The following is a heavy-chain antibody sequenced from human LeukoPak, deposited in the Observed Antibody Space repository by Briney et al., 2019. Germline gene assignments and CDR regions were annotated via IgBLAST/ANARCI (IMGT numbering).Heavy chain of an antibody. V-gene: IGHV4-30-4*07. CDR3: ARGPASGSPNWYFDL. J-gene: IGHJ2*01. D-gene: IGHD6-13*01. Sequence: PSQTLSLTCAVSGGSISSGGYSWSWIRQPPGKGLEWIAYMYYSGSTNHNPSLKSRITLSVDTSKNQFSLKLSSVTAADTAVYYCARGPASGSPNWYFDLWGRGTLVTVSS. CDR1: GGSISSGGYS. CDR2: MYYSGST.